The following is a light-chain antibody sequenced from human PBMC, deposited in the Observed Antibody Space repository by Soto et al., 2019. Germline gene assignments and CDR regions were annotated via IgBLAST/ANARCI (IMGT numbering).Light chain of an antibody. V-gene: IGKV4-1*01. CDR2: WAS. Sequence: DIVMTQSPDSLAVSLGERATINCKSSQSVLYSSNNKNFLAWYQQKSGQPPKLLIYWASTRKSGVPDRFSGSESGTDFTLTISSLQAEDVAVYYCQQYYSVPRTFGQGTKVGIK. CDR1: QSVLYSSNNKNF. J-gene: IGKJ1*01. CDR3: QQYYSVPRT.